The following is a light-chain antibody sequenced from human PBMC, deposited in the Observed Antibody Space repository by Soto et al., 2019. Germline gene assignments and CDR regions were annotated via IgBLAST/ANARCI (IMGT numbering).Light chain of an antibody. CDR3: QQYNNWWT. Sequence: EIVLTQSPGTLSLSPGERATLSCRASQSVSSSYLAWYQQKPGQAPGLLIYGASSRATGIPDRFSGSGSGTDFTLTISSLQSEDFAVYYCQQYNNWWTFGQGTKVDIK. V-gene: IGKV3-20*01. CDR2: GAS. CDR1: QSVSSSY. J-gene: IGKJ1*01.